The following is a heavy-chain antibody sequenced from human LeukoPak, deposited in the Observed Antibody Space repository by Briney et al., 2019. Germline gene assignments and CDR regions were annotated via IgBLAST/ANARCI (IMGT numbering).Heavy chain of an antibody. D-gene: IGHD3-10*01. Sequence: PSETLSLTCAVYGGSFSGYYWSWIRQPPGKWLEWIGEINHSGSTNYNPSLKSRVTISVDTSKNQFSLKLSSVTAADTAVYYCARKLTYYYGSGSYYKALDVWGKGTTVTVSS. V-gene: IGHV4-34*01. J-gene: IGHJ6*04. CDR1: GGSFSGYY. CDR3: ARKLTYYYGSGSYYKALDV. CDR2: INHSGST.